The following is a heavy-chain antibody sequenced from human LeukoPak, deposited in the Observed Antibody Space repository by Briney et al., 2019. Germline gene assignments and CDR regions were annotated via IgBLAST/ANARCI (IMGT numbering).Heavy chain of an antibody. CDR3: VRDGGSWSLSGY. V-gene: IGHV3-74*01. J-gene: IGHJ4*02. CDR1: GLTFSSYW. CDR2: INSDGSST. D-gene: IGHD2/OR15-2a*01. Sequence: GGSLRLSCAASGLTFSSYWMHWVRQAPGKGLVWVSRINSDGSSTSYADSVKGRFTISRDNAKNTLYLQVNSLRADDTAVYYCVRDGGSWSLSGYWGQGTLVTVSS.